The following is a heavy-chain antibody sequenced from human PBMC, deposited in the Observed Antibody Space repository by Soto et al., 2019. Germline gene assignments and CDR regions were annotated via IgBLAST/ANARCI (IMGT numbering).Heavy chain of an antibody. D-gene: IGHD3-10*01. J-gene: IGHJ5*02. V-gene: IGHV1-18*04. CDR2: ISAYNGNT. CDR3: ARGSGYYGSGSREWFDP. CDR1: GYTFTSYG. Sequence: ASVKVSCKASGYTFTSYGISWVRQAPGQGLEWTGWISAYNGNTNYAQKLQGRVTMTTDTSTSTAYMELRSLRSDDTAVYYCARGSGYYGSGSREWFDPWGQGTLVTVSS.